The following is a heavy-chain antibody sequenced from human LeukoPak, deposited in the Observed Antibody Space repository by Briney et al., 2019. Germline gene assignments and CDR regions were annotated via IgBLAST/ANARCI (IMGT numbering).Heavy chain of an antibody. D-gene: IGHD6-19*01. CDR1: GGSISSDSYY. CDR3: ASLAVAGLSEGY. CDR2: IYYSGST. V-gene: IGHV4-39*01. Sequence: SETLSLTCTVSGGSISSDSYYWAWIRQPPGKGLEWIASIYYSGSTYYNPSLKSRVTISVDTSRNQFSLKLSSVTAADTAVYYCASLAVAGLSEGYWGQGTLVTVSS. J-gene: IGHJ4*02.